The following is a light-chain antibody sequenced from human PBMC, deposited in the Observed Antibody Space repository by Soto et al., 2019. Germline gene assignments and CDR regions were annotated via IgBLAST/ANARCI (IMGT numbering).Light chain of an antibody. CDR3: QQYGSSRWM. Sequence: EIVLTQSPGTLSLSPGERATLSCRASQSVSSSYLAWYQQNRGQAPRLLIYGASSRAPGIPDRFGGSGSGTDFTLTMSRLEPEDFAVYYCQQYGSSRWMFGQGTKVEIK. CDR1: QSVSSSY. V-gene: IGKV3-20*01. CDR2: GAS. J-gene: IGKJ1*01.